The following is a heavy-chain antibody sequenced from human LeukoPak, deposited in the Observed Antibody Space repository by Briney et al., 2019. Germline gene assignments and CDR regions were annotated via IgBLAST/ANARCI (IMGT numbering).Heavy chain of an antibody. CDR3: VKDGPDTAMVKEHYYYGMDV. D-gene: IGHD5-18*01. Sequence: PGGSLRLSCAASGFTFSSYAMGWVRQAPGKGLEWVSAISGSGGSTYYADSVKGRFTISRDNSKNTLYLQMSSLRAEDTAVYYCVKDGPDTAMVKEHYYYGMDVWGQGTTVTVSS. J-gene: IGHJ6*01. CDR1: GFTFSSYA. CDR2: ISGSGGST. V-gene: IGHV3-23*01.